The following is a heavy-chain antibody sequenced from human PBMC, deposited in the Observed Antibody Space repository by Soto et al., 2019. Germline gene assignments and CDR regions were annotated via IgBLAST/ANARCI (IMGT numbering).Heavy chain of an antibody. Sequence: SETLSLTCTVSGGSISSYYWSWIRQPPGKGLEWIGYIYYSGSTNYNPSLKSRVTISVDTSKNQFSLKLSSVTAADTAVYYCARGGLELSGLNWFDPWGQGTLVTVSS. J-gene: IGHJ5*02. D-gene: IGHD3-22*01. CDR1: GGSISSYY. CDR2: IYYSGST. CDR3: ARGGLELSGLNWFDP. V-gene: IGHV4-59*01.